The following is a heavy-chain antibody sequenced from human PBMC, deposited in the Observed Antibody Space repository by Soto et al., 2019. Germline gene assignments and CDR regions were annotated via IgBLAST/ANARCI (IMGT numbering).Heavy chain of an antibody. Sequence: SETLSLTCTVSGGSISSYYWSWIRQPPGKGLEWIGYIYYSGSTNYNPSLKSRVTISVDTSKNQFSLKLSSVTAADTAVYYCARHLQYSSSWYYPLPNWFDPWGQGTLVTVSS. CDR2: IYYSGST. V-gene: IGHV4-59*08. J-gene: IGHJ5*02. CDR3: ARHLQYSSSWYYPLPNWFDP. D-gene: IGHD6-13*01. CDR1: GGSISSYY.